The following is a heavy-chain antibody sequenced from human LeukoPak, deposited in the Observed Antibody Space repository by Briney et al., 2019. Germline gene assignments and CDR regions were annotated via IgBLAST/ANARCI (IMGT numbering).Heavy chain of an antibody. D-gene: IGHD4-23*01. Sequence: PSETLSLTCAVCGGSFNGYYWSWIRQPPGKGLEWIGEINHSGSTNYNPSLKSRVTISVDTSKNQFSLKLSSVTAADTAVYYCARGALTVVPDYWGQGTLVTASS. V-gene: IGHV4-34*01. CDR3: ARGALTVVPDY. J-gene: IGHJ4*02. CDR2: INHSGST. CDR1: GGSFNGYY.